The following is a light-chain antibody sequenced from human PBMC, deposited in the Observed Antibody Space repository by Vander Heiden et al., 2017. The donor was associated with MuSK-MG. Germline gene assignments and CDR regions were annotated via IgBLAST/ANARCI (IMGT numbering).Light chain of an antibody. CDR3: QQDDIYST. V-gene: IGKV1-5*03. J-gene: IGKJ2*01. Sequence: DIHVTQSPSTLSASVGDRVTITCRASQSIGNWMDWYQQKPGKAPKLLIYEASKGESGVPQRFSGSGSGTEFSLTSRRWQPDDFATYYGQQDDIYSTFGQGTKLEIK. CDR2: EAS. CDR1: QSIGNW.